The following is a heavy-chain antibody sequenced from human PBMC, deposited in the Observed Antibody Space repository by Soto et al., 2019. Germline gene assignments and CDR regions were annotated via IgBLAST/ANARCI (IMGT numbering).Heavy chain of an antibody. CDR2: IYYSGST. J-gene: IGHJ6*02. CDR1: GGSISRYY. Sequence: SETLSLTCTVSGGSISRYYWSWIRQPPGKGLEWIGYIYYSGSTNYNPSLKSRVTISVDTSKNQFSLKLSSVTAADTAVYYCARTTFPIYGSGSYRYYYYGMDVWGQGTTVTVSS. CDR3: ARTTFPIYGSGSYRYYYYGMDV. V-gene: IGHV4-59*01. D-gene: IGHD3-10*01.